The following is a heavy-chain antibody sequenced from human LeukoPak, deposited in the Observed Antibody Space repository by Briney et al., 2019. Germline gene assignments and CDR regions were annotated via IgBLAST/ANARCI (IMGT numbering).Heavy chain of an antibody. Sequence: ASVKVSCKASGYTFTSYDISWVRQATGQGLEWMGWISAYNGNTNYAQKLQGRVTMTTDTSTSTAYMELRSLSSDDTAVYYCARDPAMIGYFDYWGQGTLVTVSS. D-gene: IGHD3-22*01. V-gene: IGHV1-18*01. CDR2: ISAYNGNT. J-gene: IGHJ4*02. CDR1: GYTFTSYD. CDR3: ARDPAMIGYFDY.